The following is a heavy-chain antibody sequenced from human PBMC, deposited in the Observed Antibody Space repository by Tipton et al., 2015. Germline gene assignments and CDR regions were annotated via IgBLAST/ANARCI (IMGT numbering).Heavy chain of an antibody. Sequence: TLSLTCTVSGGSIYSGDDYWSWIRQHPGSGLEWVGYIYYTGSTYYNPSLRSRVAMSLDTSKNQFSLKLSSVTAADTAVYYCARDTKPRGLQLWYGMDVWGQGTPVTVSS. CDR2: IYYTGST. D-gene: IGHD5-18*01. CDR1: GGSIYSGDDY. V-gene: IGHV4-31*03. CDR3: ARDTKPRGLQLWYGMDV. J-gene: IGHJ6*02.